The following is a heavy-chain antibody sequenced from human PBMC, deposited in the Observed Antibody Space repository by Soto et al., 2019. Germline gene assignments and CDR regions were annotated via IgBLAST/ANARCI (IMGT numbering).Heavy chain of an antibody. CDR1: GFSFSAYC. D-gene: IGHD1-26*01. CDR3: TRGACSCESYWSFHF. Sequence: EVQLVESGGGLVRPGGSLRLSCAASGFSFSAYCFTWVRQTPGKGLEWVAHINQDGSERYYVDSVKGRFTISRDNAGESLSLQMHPLRAEDTAVYYCTRGACSCESYWSFHFWGQGPVVTVSS. V-gene: IGHV3-7*01. CDR2: INQDGSER. J-gene: IGHJ4*02.